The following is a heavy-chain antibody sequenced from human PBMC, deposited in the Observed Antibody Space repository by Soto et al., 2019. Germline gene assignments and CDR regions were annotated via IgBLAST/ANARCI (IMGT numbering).Heavy chain of an antibody. CDR1: GFSFTSYA. Sequence: GGTLRVSCAASGFSFTSYALSWVRQAPGKGLEWVSTISGSDGKTYYADSVKGRFSISRDTSKTTLYLQMNSLRVEDTAVYYCARWSFIDYWGKGTRVTV. D-gene: IGHD1-26*01. J-gene: IGHJ4*02. V-gene: IGHV3-23*01. CDR3: ARWSFIDY. CDR2: ISGSDGKT.